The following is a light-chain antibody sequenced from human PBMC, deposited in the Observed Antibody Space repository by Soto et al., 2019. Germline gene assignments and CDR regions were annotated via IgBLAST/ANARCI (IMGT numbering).Light chain of an antibody. V-gene: IGKV1-16*01. CDR2: AAS. CDR3: QQYNSYWT. CDR1: QSIRSY. J-gene: IGKJ1*01. Sequence: DIQLTRSPSSLSASVGDKVTITCRASQSIRSYLNWVQQKPGKAPKLLIYAASSLQSGVPSRFSGSGSGTEFTLTISSLQPDDFATYYCQQYNSYWTFGQGTKVDIK.